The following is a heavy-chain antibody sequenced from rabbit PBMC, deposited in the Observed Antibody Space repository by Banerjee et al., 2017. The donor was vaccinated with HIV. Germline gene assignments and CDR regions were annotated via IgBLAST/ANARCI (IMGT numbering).Heavy chain of an antibody. Sequence: QSLEESGGDLVKPGASLTLTCTASGFSFSSSYWICWVRQAPGKGLEWIACIYAGSSGSTYYASWAKGRFTISKTSSTSVTLQMTSLTAADTATCFCARGPAGYAGYGYPYFNFWGPGTLVTVS. CDR3: ARGPAGYAGYGYPYFNF. V-gene: IGHV1S40*01. CDR1: GFSFSSSYW. J-gene: IGHJ4*01. D-gene: IGHD7-1*01. CDR2: IYAGSSGST.